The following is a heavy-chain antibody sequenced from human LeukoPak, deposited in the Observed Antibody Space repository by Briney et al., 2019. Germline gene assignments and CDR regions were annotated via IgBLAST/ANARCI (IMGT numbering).Heavy chain of an antibody. Sequence: GGSLRLSCAASGFTFSSYTMSWVRQAPGKGLEWVSTITTSDGNTYYADSVKGRFTVSRDNSKNTLFLQMNSLRAEDTALYYCAKDGGLWVSAHWGDSWGRGTLVTVSS. CDR2: ITTSDGNT. J-gene: IGHJ4*02. V-gene: IGHV3-23*01. CDR1: GFTFSSYT. D-gene: IGHD7-27*01. CDR3: AKDGGLWVSAHWGDS.